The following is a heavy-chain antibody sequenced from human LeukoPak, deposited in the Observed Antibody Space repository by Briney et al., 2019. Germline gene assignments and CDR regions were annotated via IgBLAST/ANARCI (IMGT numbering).Heavy chain of an antibody. J-gene: IGHJ4*02. D-gene: IGHD2-15*01. CDR3: TRVHGGYPFDY. Sequence: GGSLRLSCAGSGFTFSGYSMSWIRQAPGKGLEWVSYISSSRNNIYYADSVKGRFTTSRDNAKNSLNLQMNSLRAEDTAVYYCTRVHGGYPFDYWGQGTLVTVSS. CDR1: GFTFSGYS. V-gene: IGHV3-48*01. CDR2: ISSSRNNI.